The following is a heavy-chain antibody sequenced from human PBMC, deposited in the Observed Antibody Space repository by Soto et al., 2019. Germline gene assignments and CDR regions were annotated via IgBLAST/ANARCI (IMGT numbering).Heavy chain of an antibody. CDR2: ISGSGGST. CDR1: GLTFSSCA. D-gene: IGHD3-22*01. V-gene: IGHV3-23*01. J-gene: IGHJ4*02. Sequence: GGSLRLSWAASGLTFSSCAMSWVRQAPGKGLEWVSAISGSGGSTYYADSVKGRFTISRDNSKNTVYVQMNSLRAEDTAVYYCAKNPQHYYDSSAFFDNWGRGTLVTVSS. CDR3: AKNPQHYYDSSAFFDN.